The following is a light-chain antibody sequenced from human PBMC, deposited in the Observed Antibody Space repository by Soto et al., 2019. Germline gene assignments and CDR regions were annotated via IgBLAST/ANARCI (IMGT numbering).Light chain of an antibody. CDR3: QQRSNWPLIT. J-gene: IGKJ5*01. V-gene: IGKV3-11*01. CDR2: DAS. CDR1: QSVSTY. Sequence: EIVLTQSPATLSLSPGERATLSCRASQSVSTYLAWYQQKPGQAPRLLIYDASNRGTGIPARFSGSGSGTDFTPTINSLEPEDVAVYYCQQRSNWPLITFGQGTRLEI.